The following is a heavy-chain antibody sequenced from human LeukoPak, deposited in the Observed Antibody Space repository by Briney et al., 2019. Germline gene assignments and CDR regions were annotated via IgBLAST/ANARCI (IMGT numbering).Heavy chain of an antibody. CDR2: VSSDGGST. D-gene: IGHD3-22*01. J-gene: IGHJ4*02. V-gene: IGHV3-64D*09. Sequence: GGSLRLSCAASGFTFSYYAMHWVRQAPGKGLEYVSAVSSDGGSTYYADSVRGRFTISRDNSKNTLSLQMGSLRAEDTAVYYCVKAILFGSVSYYADWGQGTLVTVSS. CDR1: GFTFSYYA. CDR3: VKAILFGSVSYYAD.